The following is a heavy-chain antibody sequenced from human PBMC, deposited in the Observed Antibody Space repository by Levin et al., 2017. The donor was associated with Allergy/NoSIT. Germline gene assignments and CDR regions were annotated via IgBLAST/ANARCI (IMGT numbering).Heavy chain of an antibody. CDR2: IWYDGSNK. D-gene: IGHD5-18*01. CDR3: ARVDVDTAMVGAYYYYGMDV. Sequence: GGSLRLSCAASGFTFSSYGMHWVRQAPGKGLEWVAVIWYDGSNKYYADSVKGRFTISRDNSKNTLYLQMNSLRAEDTAVYYCARVDVDTAMVGAYYYYGMDVWGQGTTVTVSS. CDR1: GFTFSSYG. J-gene: IGHJ6*02. V-gene: IGHV3-33*01.